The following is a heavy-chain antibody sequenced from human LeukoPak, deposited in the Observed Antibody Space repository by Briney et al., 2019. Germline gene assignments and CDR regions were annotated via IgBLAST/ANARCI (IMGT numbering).Heavy chain of an antibody. J-gene: IGHJ3*02. Sequence: GGSLRLPCAASGFTFSTYALGWVRQPPGKGLEWVSVIDGSGRGTFYADSAKGRFTISRDNSKNTLYLQMHRLRAEDTAVYYCAKDGKFGGGSPGDSLDIWGQGTMVTVSS. D-gene: IGHD3-16*01. V-gene: IGHV3-23*01. CDR3: AKDGKFGGGSPGDSLDI. CDR1: GFTFSTYA. CDR2: IDGSGRGT.